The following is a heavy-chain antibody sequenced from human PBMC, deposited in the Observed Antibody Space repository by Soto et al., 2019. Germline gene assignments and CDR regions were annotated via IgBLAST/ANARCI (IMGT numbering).Heavy chain of an antibody. V-gene: IGHV6-1*01. CDR3: ARDRDIVVVPAASYYYGMDV. J-gene: IGHJ6*02. CDR2: TYYRSKWYN. Sequence: SETLSLTCDISGDSVSSNSAAWNWIKQSPSRGLEWLGRTYYRSKWYNDYAVSVKSRITINPDTSKNQFSLQLNSVTPEDTAVYYCARDRDIVVVPAASYYYGMDVWGQGTTVTVSS. CDR1: GDSVSSNSAA. D-gene: IGHD2-2*01.